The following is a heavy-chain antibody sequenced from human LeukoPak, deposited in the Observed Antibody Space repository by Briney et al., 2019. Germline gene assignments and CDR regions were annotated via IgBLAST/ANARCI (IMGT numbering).Heavy chain of an antibody. CDR2: IYYSGSI. Sequence: PSETLSLTCTVSGGSISSSSYYWGWIRQPPGKGLEWIGSIYYSGSIYYNPSLKSRVTISVDTSKNQFSLKLSSVTAADTAVYYCARAVEQWLGGHAFDIWGQGTMVTVSS. CDR1: GGSISSSSYY. V-gene: IGHV4-39*07. D-gene: IGHD6-19*01. J-gene: IGHJ3*02. CDR3: ARAVEQWLGGHAFDI.